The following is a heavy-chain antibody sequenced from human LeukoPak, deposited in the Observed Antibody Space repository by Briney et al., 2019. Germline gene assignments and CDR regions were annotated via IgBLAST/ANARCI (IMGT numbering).Heavy chain of an antibody. J-gene: IGHJ5*02. CDR3: ARDPKNYGSGFDLFDP. D-gene: IGHD3-10*01. CDR1: GFTFSDYY. Sequence: GGSLRLSCAASGFTFSDYYMSWIRQAPGKGLEWVSYISSSGSTIYYADSVKGRFTISRDNAKNSLYLQMNSLRAEDTAVYYCARDPKNYGSGFDLFDPWGQGTLVTVSS. CDR2: ISSSGSTI. V-gene: IGHV3-11*04.